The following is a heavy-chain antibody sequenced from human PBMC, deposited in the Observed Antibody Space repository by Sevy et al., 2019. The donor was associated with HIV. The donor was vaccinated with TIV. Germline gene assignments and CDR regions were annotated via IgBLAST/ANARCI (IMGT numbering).Heavy chain of an antibody. CDR1: GFTFSSYS. D-gene: IGHD6-6*01. CDR3: ARGLAALPGYYYGMDV. Sequence: GPLRLSCAASGFTFSSYSMNWVRQAPGKGLEWVSYISDSSTTIYYADSVKGRFTISRDNAKNSLYLQMNSLRAEDTAVYYCARGLAALPGYYYGMDVWGQGTTVTVSS. J-gene: IGHJ6*02. CDR2: ISDSSTTI. V-gene: IGHV3-48*01.